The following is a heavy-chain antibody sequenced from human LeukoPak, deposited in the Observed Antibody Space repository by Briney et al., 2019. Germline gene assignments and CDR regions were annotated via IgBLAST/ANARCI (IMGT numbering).Heavy chain of an antibody. CDR1: GYTFTSYD. D-gene: IGHD6-25*01. V-gene: IGHV1-8*01. J-gene: IGHJ4*02. Sequence: ASVKVSCKAFGYTFTSYDINWVQQATRQGLEWMGWMNPNSGNTGYAQKFQGRVTMTRNTSISTAYMELSSLRSEDTAVYYCARAPGAAAPFDYWGQGTLVTVSS. CDR3: ARAPGAAAPFDY. CDR2: MNPNSGNT.